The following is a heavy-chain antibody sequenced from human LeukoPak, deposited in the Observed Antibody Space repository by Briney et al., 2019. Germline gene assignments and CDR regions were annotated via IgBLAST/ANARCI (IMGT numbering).Heavy chain of an antibody. V-gene: IGHV3-48*01. D-gene: IGHD3-10*02. CDR3: ARDSYDVYGMDV. Sequence: GGSLRLSCAASGFTFSSYSMNWVRQAPGKGLEWVSYISSSSSTIYYADSVKGRFTISRDNAKNSLYLQMNSLRAADTAVYYCARDSYDVYGMDVWGQGPTVTVSS. J-gene: IGHJ6*02. CDR2: ISSSSSTI. CDR1: GFTFSSYS.